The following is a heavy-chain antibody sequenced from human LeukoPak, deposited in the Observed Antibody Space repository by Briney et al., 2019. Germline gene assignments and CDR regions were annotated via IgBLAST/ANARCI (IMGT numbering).Heavy chain of an antibody. D-gene: IGHD2-2*01. Sequence: PSQTLSLTCNVSGVSVSDGRYYWTWIRQLPGKGVEWIGYKYYSGSAKYNPSLKSRLTIAIDTSKNQFSLQLTSVTAADTATYYCATPYCSGISCLDVFNMWGQGTRVTVSS. CDR1: GVSVSDGRYY. V-gene: IGHV4-31*03. CDR3: ATPYCSGISCLDVFNM. CDR2: KYYSGSA. J-gene: IGHJ3*02.